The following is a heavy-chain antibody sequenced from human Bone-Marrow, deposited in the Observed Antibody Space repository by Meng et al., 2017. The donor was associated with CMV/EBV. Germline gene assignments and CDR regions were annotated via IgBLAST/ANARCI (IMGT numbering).Heavy chain of an antibody. CDR2: IIPIFGTA. CDR3: AREGQYYYDSSGSFDY. J-gene: IGHJ4*02. D-gene: IGHD3-22*01. CDR1: GGTLSSYS. Sequence: SSVKVSCKASGGTLSSYSISWVRQAPGQGLEWMGGIIPIFGTANYAQKFQGRVTITTDESTSTAYMELSSLRSEDTAVYYGAREGQYYYDSSGSFDYWGQGTLVTVSS. V-gene: IGHV1-69*05.